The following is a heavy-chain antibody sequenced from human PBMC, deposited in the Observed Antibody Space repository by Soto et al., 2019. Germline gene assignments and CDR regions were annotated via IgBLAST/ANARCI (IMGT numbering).Heavy chain of an antibody. CDR2: IYWNDDK. D-gene: IGHD3-10*01. V-gene: IGHV2-5*01. CDR1: GFSLSTSGVG. Sequence: SGPTLVNPTQTLTLTCTFSGFSLSTSGVGVGWIRQPPGKALEWLALIYWNDDKRYSPSLKSRLTITKDTSKNQVVLTMTNMDPVDTATYYCARSRTMVRGVTYNWFDPWGQGTLVTVSS. CDR3: ARSRTMVRGVTYNWFDP. J-gene: IGHJ5*02.